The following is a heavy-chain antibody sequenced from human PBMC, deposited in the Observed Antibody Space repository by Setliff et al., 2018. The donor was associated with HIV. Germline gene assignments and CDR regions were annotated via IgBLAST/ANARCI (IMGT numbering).Heavy chain of an antibody. Sequence: ASVKVSCKTSGYIFTHYALSWVRQAPGKGLEWMGWMNTNTATPTYAQGFAGRFVLSLDTSVNTAYLDISGLQTEDTAVYFCARGPWVEVWLHIFDSWGPGTLVTVSS. D-gene: IGHD3-16*01. J-gene: IGHJ5*01. CDR1: GYIFTHYA. CDR3: ARGPWVEVWLHIFDS. CDR2: MNTNTATP. V-gene: IGHV7-4-1*02.